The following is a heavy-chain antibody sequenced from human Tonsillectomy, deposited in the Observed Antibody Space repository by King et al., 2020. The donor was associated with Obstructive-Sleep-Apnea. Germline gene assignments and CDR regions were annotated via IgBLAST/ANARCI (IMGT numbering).Heavy chain of an antibody. CDR1: GFTFSGSA. CDR2: IRSKANSYAT. D-gene: IGHD3-22*01. J-gene: IGHJ4*02. Sequence: VQLVESGGGLVQPGGSLKLSCAASGFTFSGSAMHWVRQTSGKGLEWVGRIRSKANSYATAYAASVKGTFTISRDDSKNTTYLQMNSLKTEDTALYYCTGSRGDYDRSGYYWILEYYFDYWGQGTLVTVSS. CDR3: TGSRGDYDRSGYYWILEYYFDY. V-gene: IGHV3-73*01.